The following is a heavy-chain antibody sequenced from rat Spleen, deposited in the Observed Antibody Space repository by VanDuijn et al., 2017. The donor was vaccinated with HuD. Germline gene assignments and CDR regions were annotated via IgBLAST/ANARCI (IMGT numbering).Heavy chain of an antibody. CDR1: GFTFSDYA. V-gene: IGHV5-19*01. J-gene: IGHJ2*01. D-gene: IGHD1-9*01. CDR3: TTETYYGYNFHHY. CDR2: ISTSGGST. Sequence: EVQLVESGGGLVQPGRSLKLSCAASGFTFSDYAMNWIRQAPTKGLEWVASISTSGGSTYYRDSVKGRFTISRDNAKSTLYLQMDSLRSEDTATYYCTTETYYGYNFHHYWGQGVMVTVSS.